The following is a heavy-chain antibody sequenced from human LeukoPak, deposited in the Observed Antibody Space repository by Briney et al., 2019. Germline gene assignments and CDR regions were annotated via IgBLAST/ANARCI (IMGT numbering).Heavy chain of an antibody. CDR1: GFTFSSYW. CDR2: INSDGSST. Sequence: GGSLRLSCEASGFTFSSYWMHWVRQVPGKGLVWVSRINSDGSSTSYADSAKGRFTISRDNSKNTLYLQMNSLRAEDTAIYYCARDVGKSGYGDYWGQGTLVTVSS. CDR3: ARDVGKSGYGDY. D-gene: IGHD5-12*01. V-gene: IGHV3-74*01. J-gene: IGHJ4*02.